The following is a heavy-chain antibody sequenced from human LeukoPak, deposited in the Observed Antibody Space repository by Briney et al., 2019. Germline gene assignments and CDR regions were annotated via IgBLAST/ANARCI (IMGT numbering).Heavy chain of an antibody. J-gene: IGHJ4*02. V-gene: IGHV3-7*05. D-gene: IGHD3-10*01. CDR1: GFTFSSYW. CDR2: IKQDGSEK. CDR3: ARDRVAMVRGVNYYFDY. Sequence: GGSLRLSCAASGFTFSSYWMSWVRQAPGKGLEWVANIKQDGSEKYYVDSVKGRFTISRDNAKNSLYLQMNSLRAEDTAVYYCARDRVAMVRGVNYYFDYWGQGTLVTVSS.